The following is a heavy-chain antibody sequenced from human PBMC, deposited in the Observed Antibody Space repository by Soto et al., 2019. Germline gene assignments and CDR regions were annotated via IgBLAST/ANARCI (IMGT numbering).Heavy chain of an antibody. J-gene: IGHJ4*02. CDR3: ARPEARIAAAGNIDY. Sequence: QVQLQESGPGLVKPSGTLSLTCAVSGGSISSSNWWSWVRQPPGKGLEWIGEIYHSGSTNYNPSLKSRVTISVDKSKNQFALKRSSVTAADTDVYYCARPEARIAAAGNIDYWGQGTLVTVSS. D-gene: IGHD6-13*01. CDR1: GGSISSSNW. V-gene: IGHV4-4*02. CDR2: IYHSGST.